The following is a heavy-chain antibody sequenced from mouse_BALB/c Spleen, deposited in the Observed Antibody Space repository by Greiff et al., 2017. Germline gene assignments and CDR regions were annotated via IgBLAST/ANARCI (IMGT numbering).Heavy chain of an antibody. CDR3: ARHGNYPFDY. D-gene: IGHD2-1*01. J-gene: IGHJ2*01. V-gene: IGHV5-6*02. Sequence: DVMLVESGGDLVKPGGSLKLSCAASGFTFSSYGMSWVRQTPDKRLEWVATISSGGSYTYYPDSVKGRFTISRDNAKNTLYLQMSSLKSEDTAMYYCARHGNYPFDYWGQGTTLTVSS. CDR2: ISSGGSYT. CDR1: GFTFSSYG.